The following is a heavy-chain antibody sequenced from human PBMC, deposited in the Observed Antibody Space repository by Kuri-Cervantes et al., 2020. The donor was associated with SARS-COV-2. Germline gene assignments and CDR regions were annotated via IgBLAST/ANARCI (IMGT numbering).Heavy chain of an antibody. CDR1: GGSFSGYY. CDR3: ARDRGKQLEWLSFRPYNWFDP. Sequence: SETLSLTCVVYGGSFSGYYWSWIRQPPGKGLEWIGEINHSGSTNYNPSIKSRVTISVDTSKNQFSLKLSSVTAADTAVYYCARDRGKQLEWLSFRPYNWFDPWGQGTLVTVSS. J-gene: IGHJ5*02. D-gene: IGHD3-3*01. V-gene: IGHV4-34*01. CDR2: INHSGST.